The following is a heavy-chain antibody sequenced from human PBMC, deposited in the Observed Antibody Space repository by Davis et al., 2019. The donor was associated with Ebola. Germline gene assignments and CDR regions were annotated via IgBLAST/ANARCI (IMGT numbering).Heavy chain of an antibody. CDR3: AHYTPRYYYGMDV. D-gene: IGHD4-11*01. J-gene: IGHJ6*02. CDR1: GFPFSSYD. V-gene: IGHV3-33*08. Sequence: GGSLRLSCAASGFPFSSYDMHWVRQAPGKGLEWVAVIWYDGSNKYYADSVKGRFTISRDNSKNTLYLQMNSLRAEDTAVYYCAHYTPRYYYGMDVWGQGTTVTVSS. CDR2: IWYDGSNK.